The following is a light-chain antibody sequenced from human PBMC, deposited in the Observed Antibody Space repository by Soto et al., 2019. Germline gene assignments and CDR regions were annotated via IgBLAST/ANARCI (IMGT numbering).Light chain of an antibody. J-gene: IGLJ1*01. CDR1: SSNIGAGYD. CDR2: GNS. CDR3: QSYDSSLSGYV. Sequence: QSVLTQPPSVSGAPGQWVTISCTGSSSNIGAGYDVHWYQQLPGTAPKLLIHGNSNRPSEVPDRFSGSKSGTSASLAITGLQAEDEADYHCQSYDSSLSGYVFGTGTQLTVL. V-gene: IGLV1-40*01.